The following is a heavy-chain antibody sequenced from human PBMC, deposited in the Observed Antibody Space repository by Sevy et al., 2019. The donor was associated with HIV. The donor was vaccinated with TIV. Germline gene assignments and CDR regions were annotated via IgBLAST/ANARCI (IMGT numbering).Heavy chain of an antibody. CDR3: ARTTGGREAAFDF. CDR2: RSSATHYT. V-gene: IGHV3-21*01. D-gene: IGHD1-1*01. J-gene: IGHJ3*01. Sequence: GGSLRLSCAASGFIFSSYSMNWVRQAPGKGLEWVSFRSSATHYTYYADSVKGRFTVSRDYAKNSLFLQMNSLRAEDTAVYYCARTTGGREAAFDFWGQGTMVTVSS. CDR1: GFIFSSYS.